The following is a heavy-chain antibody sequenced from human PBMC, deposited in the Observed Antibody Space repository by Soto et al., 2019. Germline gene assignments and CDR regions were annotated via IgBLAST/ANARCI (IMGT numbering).Heavy chain of an antibody. D-gene: IGHD1-26*01. CDR2: ISHDGSKT. CDR1: GFTFSAYG. J-gene: IGHJ1*01. Sequence: PGGSLRLSCAASGFTFSAYGIHWVRQAPGKGLEWVAVISHDGSKTNYVDSVKGRFTISRDNSKDTVYLQMDSLRPEATAVYYCANASFFFYSGGSSVCDWG. V-gene: IGHV3-30*18. CDR3: ANASFFFYSGGSSVCD.